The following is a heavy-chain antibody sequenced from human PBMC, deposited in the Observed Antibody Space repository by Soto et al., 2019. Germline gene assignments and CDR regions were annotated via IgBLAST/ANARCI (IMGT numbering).Heavy chain of an antibody. V-gene: IGHV3-23*01. Sequence: GGSLRLSCAASGLTFSSYAMSWVRQAPGKGLEWVSAISGSGGSTYYADSVKGRFTISRDNSKNTLYLQMNSLRAEDTAVYYCAKGPVVASRMGYWGKGTLVTVSS. CDR2: ISGSGGST. D-gene: IGHD2-15*01. CDR3: AKGPVVASRMGY. J-gene: IGHJ4*02. CDR1: GLTFSSYA.